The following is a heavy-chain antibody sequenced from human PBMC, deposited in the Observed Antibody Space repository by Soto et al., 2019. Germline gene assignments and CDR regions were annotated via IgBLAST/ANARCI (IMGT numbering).Heavy chain of an antibody. V-gene: IGHV4-39*01. CDR2: IYYSGST. J-gene: IGHJ5*02. CDR1: GGSISSSSYY. CDR3: ARRYCSGGSCYYYWFDP. D-gene: IGHD2-15*01. Sequence: QLQLQESGPGLVKPSETLSLTCTVSGGSISSSSYYWGWIRQPPGKGLEWIGSIYYSGSTYYTPSLKSRVTIAVDTSKNQFSLKLSSVTAADTAVYYCARRYCSGGSCYYYWFDPWGQGSLVTVSS.